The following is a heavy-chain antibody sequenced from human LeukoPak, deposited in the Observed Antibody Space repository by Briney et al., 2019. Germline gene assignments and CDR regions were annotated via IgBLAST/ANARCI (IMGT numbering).Heavy chain of an antibody. Sequence: SVKVSCKASEGTFSSYAISWVRQAPGQGLEWMGGIIPIFGTANYAQKFQGRVTITTDESTSTAYMELSSLRSEDTAVYYCAREVYNWNDGETYYYYMDVWGKGTTVTVSS. CDR1: EGTFSSYA. D-gene: IGHD1-20*01. CDR3: AREVYNWNDGETYYYYMDV. V-gene: IGHV1-69*05. J-gene: IGHJ6*03. CDR2: IIPIFGTA.